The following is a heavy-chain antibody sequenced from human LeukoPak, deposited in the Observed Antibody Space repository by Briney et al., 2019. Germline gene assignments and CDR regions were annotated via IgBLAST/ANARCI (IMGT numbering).Heavy chain of an antibody. J-gene: IGHJ3*02. Sequence: SETLSLTCTVSDYSISSYYWSWIRQPPGEGLEWIGSFYHSGTTNYNPSLKSRVTIPVDVSKNQFSLKLRSVTAADTAVYYCARGSGSATVTPFDIWGQGTTVTVSS. D-gene: IGHD4-17*01. CDR1: DYSISSYY. V-gene: IGHV4-59*01. CDR2: FYHSGTT. CDR3: ARGSGSATVTPFDI.